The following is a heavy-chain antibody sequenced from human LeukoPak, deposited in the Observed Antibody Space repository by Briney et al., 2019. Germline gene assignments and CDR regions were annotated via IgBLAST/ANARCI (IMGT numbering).Heavy chain of an antibody. J-gene: IGHJ4*02. CDR1: GFTFSTYS. CDR2: ISGSSGNI. Sequence: GGSLRLSCAASGFTFSTYSMNWVRQAPGKGLEWVSYISGSSGNIYYADSVKGRFTISRDNDKNALYLQMSSLRDEDTAVYYCASSGCDYWGQGTVVTVSS. V-gene: IGHV3-48*02. CDR3: ASSGCDY.